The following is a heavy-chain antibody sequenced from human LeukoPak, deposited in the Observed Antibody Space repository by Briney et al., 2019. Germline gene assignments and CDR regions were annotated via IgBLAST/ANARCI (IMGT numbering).Heavy chain of an antibody. CDR2: IYSGGST. Sequence: PGGSLRLSCAASVFTLSSNYMSWVRQAPGKGREWVSVIYSGGSTYYADSVKGRFTISRDNSKNTLYPQMNSLRTEDTALYYCARKGTNYYASGFVIGGQGPMDTLSS. J-gene: IGHJ3*02. CDR1: VFTLSSNY. V-gene: IGHV3-53*01. D-gene: IGHD3-22*01. CDR3: ARKGTNYYASGFVI.